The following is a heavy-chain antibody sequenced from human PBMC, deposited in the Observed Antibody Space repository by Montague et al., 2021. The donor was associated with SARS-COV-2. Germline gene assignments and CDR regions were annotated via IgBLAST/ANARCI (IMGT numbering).Heavy chain of an antibody. CDR2: VLYNKGT. J-gene: IGHJ4*02. CDR3: VRHPHDDGLNGPPDF. V-gene: IGHV4-59*08. D-gene: IGHD3-9*01. Sequence: SETLSLTCIVSGVSVTDYYWSWIRQPPGKGLEWVGDVLYNKGTNFNPSLKSRVAISVDTSKNQFSLRLTAVTAADTAFYYCVRHPHDDGLNGPPDFWGQGTLVTVSS. CDR1: GVSVTDYY.